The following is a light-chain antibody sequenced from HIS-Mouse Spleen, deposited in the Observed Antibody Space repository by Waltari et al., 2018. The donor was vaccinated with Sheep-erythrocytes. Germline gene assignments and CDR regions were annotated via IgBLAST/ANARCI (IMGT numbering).Light chain of an antibody. Sequence: QSALTQPASVSGSPGQSITISCTGTSSDVGSYNLVSWYQPHPGKAPKLMNDEGSKRPSGVSNRFSGSKSGSTASLTISGLQAEDEADYYCCSYAGSSTPWVFGGGTKLTVL. J-gene: IGLJ3*02. CDR3: CSYAGSSTPWV. V-gene: IGLV2-23*01. CDR1: SSDVGSYNL. CDR2: EGS.